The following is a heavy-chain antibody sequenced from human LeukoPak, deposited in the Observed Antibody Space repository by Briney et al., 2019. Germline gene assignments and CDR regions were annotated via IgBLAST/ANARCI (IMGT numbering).Heavy chain of an antibody. V-gene: IGHV4-38-2*01. J-gene: IGHJ6*03. Sequence: PSETLSLTCAVSTYSISSGYYWGWIRQPPGKGLEWIGSVYHSGSTYYSPSLKSRVTISVDTSKNQFSLKVSSVTAADTAVYYCARAADCSSTSCYTGGGWNFYYMDVWGKGTTVTVSS. CDR3: ARAADCSSTSCYTGGGWNFYYMDV. CDR1: TYSISSGYY. D-gene: IGHD2-2*02. CDR2: VYHSGST.